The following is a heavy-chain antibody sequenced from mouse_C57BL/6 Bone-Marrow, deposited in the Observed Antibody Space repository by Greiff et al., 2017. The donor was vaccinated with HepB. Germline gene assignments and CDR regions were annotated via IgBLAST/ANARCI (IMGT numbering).Heavy chain of an antibody. V-gene: IGHV5-6*01. Sequence: EVQLVESGGDLVKPGGSLKLSCAASGFTFSSYGMSWVRQTPDKRLEWVATISSGGSYTYYPDSVKGRFTISRDNATNTLYLQMSSLKSEDTAMYYCARHWDDFDYGGQGTTLTVSA. CDR1: GFTFSSYG. D-gene: IGHD4-1*01. J-gene: IGHJ2*01. CDR3: ARHWDDFDY. CDR2: ISSGGSYT.